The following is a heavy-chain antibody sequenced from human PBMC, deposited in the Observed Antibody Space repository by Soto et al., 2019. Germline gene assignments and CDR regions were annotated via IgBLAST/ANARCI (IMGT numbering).Heavy chain of an antibody. D-gene: IGHD2-2*01. CDR1: GGSFSGYY. V-gene: IGHV4-34*01. J-gene: IGHJ6*02. CDR3: ASPAGSQLQYYYYGMDV. CDR2: INHSGST. Sequence: QVQLQQWGAGLLKPSETLSLTCAVYGGSFSGYYWSWIRQPPGKGLEWIGEINHSGSTNYNPSLKSRVTISVDTSKNQFSLKLSSVTAADTAVYYCASPAGSQLQYYYYGMDVWGQGTTVTVSS.